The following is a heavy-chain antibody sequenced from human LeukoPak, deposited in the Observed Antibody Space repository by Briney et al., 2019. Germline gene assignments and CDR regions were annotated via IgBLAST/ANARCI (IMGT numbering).Heavy chain of an antibody. D-gene: IGHD3-22*01. CDR3: ARGLDMSSGDAFDI. V-gene: IGHV1-2*04. Sequence: ASVKVSCKASGYTFTGYYMHWVRQAPGQGLEWMGWINPNSGGTNYAQKFQGWVTMTRDTSISTAYMELSRLRSDDTAVYYCARGLDMSSGDAFDIWGQGTMVTVSS. J-gene: IGHJ3*02. CDR1: GYTFTGYY. CDR2: INPNSGGT.